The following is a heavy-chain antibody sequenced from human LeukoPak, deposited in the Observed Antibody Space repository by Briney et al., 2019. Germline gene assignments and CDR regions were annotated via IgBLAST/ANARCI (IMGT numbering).Heavy chain of an antibody. CDR1: GFTFSSYA. CDR3: VRGAYCSSTSCPIYYYYGMDV. CDR2: ISYDGSNK. V-gene: IGHV3-30*04. J-gene: IGHJ6*02. Sequence: QPGRSLRLSCAASGFTFSSYAMHWVRQAPGKGLEWVAVISYDGSNKYYADSVKGRFTISRDNSKNTLYLQMNSLRAEDTAVYYCVRGAYCSSTSCPIYYYYGMDVWGQGTTVTVSS. D-gene: IGHD2-2*01.